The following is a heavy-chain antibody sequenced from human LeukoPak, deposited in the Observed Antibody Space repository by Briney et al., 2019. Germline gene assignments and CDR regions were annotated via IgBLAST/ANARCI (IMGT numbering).Heavy chain of an antibody. J-gene: IGHJ4*02. CDR1: GGTFSSYA. CDR2: IIPMFGTA. CDR3: ARLITARPPYYFDC. V-gene: IGHV1-69*06. D-gene: IGHD6-6*01. Sequence: SVKVSCRASGGTFSSYAINWVRQAPGQGLEWVGKIIPMFGTAYYAQEFQGRVTITADKSTSTAYMELSSLRSEDTALYYCARLITARPPYYFDCWGQGTLVTVSS.